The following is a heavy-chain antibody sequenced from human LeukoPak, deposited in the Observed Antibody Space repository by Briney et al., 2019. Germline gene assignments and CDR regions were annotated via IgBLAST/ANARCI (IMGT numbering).Heavy chain of an antibody. Sequence: SETLSLTCAVYGGSFSAYYWSWIRRPPGKGLEWIGEIDHSGSTNYNPSLKSRVTISVDTSKNQFSLKLSSVTAADTAVYYCARREMGPTFYYYYYMDVWGKGTTVTVSS. CDR2: IDHSGST. J-gene: IGHJ6*03. CDR3: ARREMGPTFYYYYYMDV. D-gene: IGHD1-26*01. CDR1: GGSFSAYY. V-gene: IGHV4-34*01.